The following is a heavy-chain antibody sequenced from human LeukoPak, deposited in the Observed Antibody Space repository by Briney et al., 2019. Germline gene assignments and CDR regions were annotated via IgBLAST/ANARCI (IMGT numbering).Heavy chain of an antibody. CDR3: ARDTVYYDSSGYYDY. J-gene: IGHJ4*02. CDR1: GFTFSSYS. D-gene: IGHD3-22*01. V-gene: IGHV3-21*01. CDR2: ISSSSSYI. Sequence: GGSLRLSCAASGFTFSSYSMNWVRQAPGKGLEWVSSISSSSSYIYYADSVKGRFTISRDNAKNSLYLQMNSLRAEDTAVYYCARDTVYYDSSGYYDYWGQGTLVTVSS.